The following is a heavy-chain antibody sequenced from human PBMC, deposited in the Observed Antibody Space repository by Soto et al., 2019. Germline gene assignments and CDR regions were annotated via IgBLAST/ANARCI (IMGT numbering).Heavy chain of an antibody. D-gene: IGHD3-10*02. J-gene: IGHJ6*03. CDR2: IKQDGSEK. Sequence: PGKGLEWVANIKQDGSEKYYVDSVKGRFTISRDNAKNSLYLQMNSLRAEDTAVYYCARRRGTCCSGSYKAICYYYMVVWGKVTSVSVSS. V-gene: IGHV3-7*01. CDR3: ARRRGTCCSGSYKAICYYYMVV.